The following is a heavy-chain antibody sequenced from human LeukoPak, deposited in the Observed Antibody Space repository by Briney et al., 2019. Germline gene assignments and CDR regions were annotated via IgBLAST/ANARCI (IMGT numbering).Heavy chain of an antibody. V-gene: IGHV3-66*04. CDR3: TTPHYDFWSGYYGGYYFDY. Sequence: GGSLRLSCAASGFTVSSNYMSWVRQAPGKGLEWVSVIYSGGSTYYADSVKRRFTISRDDSKNTLYLQMNSLKTEDTAVYYCTTPHYDFWSGYYGGYYFDYWGQGTLVTVSS. CDR1: GFTVSSNY. J-gene: IGHJ4*02. CDR2: IYSGGST. D-gene: IGHD3-3*01.